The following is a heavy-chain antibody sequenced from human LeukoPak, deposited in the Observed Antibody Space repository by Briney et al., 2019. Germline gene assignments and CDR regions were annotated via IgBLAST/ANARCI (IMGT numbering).Heavy chain of an antibody. D-gene: IGHD3-16*01. CDR2: IYYSGST. CDR1: GGSLRGYY. Sequence: SDTLSLTCTVSGGSLRGYYWSWVRQPPGKGLEWIAYIYYSGSTNYNPSLKSRVTISLDTSKNQFSLKLSSVTAADTAVYYCAVGATHYYMDVWGKGTTVTVSS. CDR3: AVGATHYYMDV. V-gene: IGHV4-59*08. J-gene: IGHJ6*03.